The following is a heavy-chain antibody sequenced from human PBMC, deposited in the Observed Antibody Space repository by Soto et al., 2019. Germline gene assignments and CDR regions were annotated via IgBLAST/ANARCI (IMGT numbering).Heavy chain of an antibody. CDR2: INHSGST. V-gene: IGHV4-34*01. J-gene: IGHJ5*02. CDR1: GGSFSGYY. CDR3: ATSYCSGGSCSVDTAMVTVNWFDP. D-gene: IGHD2-15*01. Sequence: SETLSLTCAVYGGSFSGYYWIWIRQPPGKGLEWIGEINHSGSTNYNPSLKSRVTISVDTSKNQFSLKLSSVTAADTAVYYCATSYCSGGSCSVDTAMVTVNWFDPWGQGTLVTVSS.